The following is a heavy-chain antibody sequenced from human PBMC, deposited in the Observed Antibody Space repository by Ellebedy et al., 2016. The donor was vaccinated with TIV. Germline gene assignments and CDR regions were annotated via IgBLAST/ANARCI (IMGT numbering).Heavy chain of an antibody. V-gene: IGHV3-53*01. CDR1: GFTFSHAS. CDR2: IYTGDST. CDR3: ARVRSSAFEI. Sequence: GESLKISCAASGFTFSHASMSWVRQAPGKGLEWVSYIYTGDSTYHADSVKGRFTISRDNSKNTVSLQMNSLRVEDTAVYYCARVRSSAFEIWGQGTMVTVSS. J-gene: IGHJ3*02.